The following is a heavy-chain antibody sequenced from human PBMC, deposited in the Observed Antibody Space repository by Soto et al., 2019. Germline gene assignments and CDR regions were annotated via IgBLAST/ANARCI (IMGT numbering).Heavy chain of an antibody. V-gene: IGHV3-23*01. CDR1: GFTLSSYS. CDR2: ISGDGRTI. Sequence: GGSLRLSCAASGFTLSSYSMTWVRQTPGRGLEWVSVISGDGRTIHYADSVKGRFTISRDNSKNTLYLQIESLRADDTGLYYCATYVQTHVFDFWGQGTRVTVSS. D-gene: IGHD3-3*01. CDR3: ATYVQTHVFDF. J-gene: IGHJ4*02.